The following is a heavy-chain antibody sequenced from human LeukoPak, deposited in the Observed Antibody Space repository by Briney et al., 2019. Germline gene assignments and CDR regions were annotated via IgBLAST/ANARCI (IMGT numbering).Heavy chain of an antibody. Sequence: SVKVSCKASGYTFTGYYMHWVRQAPGQGLEWMGRIIPILGIANYAQKFQGRVTITADKSTSTAYMELSSLRSEDTAVYYCARAETYYYDSSGYRIEYFQHWGQGTLVTVSS. J-gene: IGHJ1*01. V-gene: IGHV1-69*04. CDR1: GYTFTGYY. CDR2: IIPILGIA. D-gene: IGHD3-22*01. CDR3: ARAETYYYDSSGYRIEYFQH.